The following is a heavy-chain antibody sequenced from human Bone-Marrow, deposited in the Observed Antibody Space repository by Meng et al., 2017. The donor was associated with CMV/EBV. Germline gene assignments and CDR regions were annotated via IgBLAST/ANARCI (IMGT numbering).Heavy chain of an antibody. CDR3: ARSECGGDCYFDY. CDR1: GGTFSSYA. Sequence: AVKVPCKASGGTFSSYAISWVRQAPGQGLEWMGGIIPIFGTANYAQKFQGRVTITTDESTSTAYMELSSLRSEDPAVYYCARSECGGDCYFDYWGQGTLVTVSS. D-gene: IGHD2-21*01. V-gene: IGHV1-69*05. J-gene: IGHJ4*02. CDR2: IIPIFGTA.